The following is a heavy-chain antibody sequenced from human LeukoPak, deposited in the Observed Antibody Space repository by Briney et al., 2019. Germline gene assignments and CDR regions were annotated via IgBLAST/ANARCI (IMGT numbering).Heavy chain of an antibody. CDR2: INTDGSST. CDR3: AAEGQYSLAY. D-gene: IGHD5-18*01. CDR1: GFTFSSYW. Sequence: QPGGSLRLSCAASGFTFSSYWMHWVRHAPGKGLVWVSRINTDGSSTSYADSVKGRSTISRDNAKNTLYLQMNSLRAEDTAVYYCAAEGQYSLAYWGQGTLVTVSS. V-gene: IGHV3-74*01. J-gene: IGHJ4*02.